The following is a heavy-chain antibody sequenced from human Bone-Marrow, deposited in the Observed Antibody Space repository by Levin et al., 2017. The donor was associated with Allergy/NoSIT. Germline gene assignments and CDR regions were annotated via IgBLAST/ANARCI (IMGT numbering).Heavy chain of an antibody. V-gene: IGHV3-48*03. CDR1: GFIFRSFE. Sequence: SCAASGFIFRSFEMNWVRQAPGKGLEWVSYISSSVAISDYADSVKGRFTISRDNAKNSLYLQMDDLRADDTALYYCTRDFDYWGQGTLVTVSS. CDR3: TRDFDY. J-gene: IGHJ4*02. CDR2: ISSSVAIS.